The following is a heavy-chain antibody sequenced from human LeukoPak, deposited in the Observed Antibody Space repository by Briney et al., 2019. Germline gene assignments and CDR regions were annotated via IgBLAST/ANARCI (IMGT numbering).Heavy chain of an antibody. V-gene: IGHV3-23*01. Sequence: GGSLRLSCAGSGFTLRTYCMSWVRQAPGKGLEWVSAISNSGGSTYYADSVKGRFTISRDNSKNTLYLQMNSLRADDTAVYYCAKRGWFGETYYYYREVWGKGTTVTISS. J-gene: IGHJ6*03. CDR3: AKRGWFGETYYYYREV. CDR2: ISNSGGST. D-gene: IGHD3-10*01. CDR1: GFTLRTYC.